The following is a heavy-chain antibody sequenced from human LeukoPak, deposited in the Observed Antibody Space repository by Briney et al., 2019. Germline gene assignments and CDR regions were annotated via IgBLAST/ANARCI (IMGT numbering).Heavy chain of an antibody. CDR1: GGSLSGYY. D-gene: IGHD5/OR15-5a*01. Sequence: SETLSLTCAVYGGSLSGYYWSWIRQPPGKGLEWIGEINHSGSTNYNPSLKSRVTISVDTSKNQFSLKLSSVTAADTAVYYCARKTLRAWFDPWGQGTLVTVSS. CDR3: ARKTLRAWFDP. CDR2: INHSGST. J-gene: IGHJ5*02. V-gene: IGHV4-34*01.